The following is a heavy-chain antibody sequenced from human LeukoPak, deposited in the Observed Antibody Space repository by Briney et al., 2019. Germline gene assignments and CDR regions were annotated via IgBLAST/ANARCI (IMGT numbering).Heavy chain of an antibody. Sequence: GGSLRLSCAASGFTFSSYSMNWVRQAPGKGLEWVSSISSSSSYIYYADSVKGRFTISRDNAKNSLYLQMNSLRAEDTAEYYCARDHIVATIGVDYWGQGTLVTVSS. V-gene: IGHV3-21*01. J-gene: IGHJ4*02. CDR2: ISSSSSYI. CDR3: ARDHIVATIGVDY. D-gene: IGHD5-12*01. CDR1: GFTFSSYS.